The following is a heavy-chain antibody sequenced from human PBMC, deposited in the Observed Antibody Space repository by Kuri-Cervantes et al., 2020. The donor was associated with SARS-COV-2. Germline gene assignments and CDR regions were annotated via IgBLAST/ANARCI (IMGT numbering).Heavy chain of an antibody. CDR2: IYSGGTT. V-gene: IGHV3-53*01. D-gene: IGHD3-10*01. J-gene: IGHJ3*01. CDR3: ARAIYNSGSYYWGAFDL. Sequence: GESLKISCAASGFTVSSNYMTWVRQAPGKGLEWVSVIYSGGTTYYADSARGRFTFSRDSSNNTLHLQMNSRRAEDKAVYYCARAIYNSGSYYWGAFDLWGQGTMVTVSS. CDR1: GFTVSSNY.